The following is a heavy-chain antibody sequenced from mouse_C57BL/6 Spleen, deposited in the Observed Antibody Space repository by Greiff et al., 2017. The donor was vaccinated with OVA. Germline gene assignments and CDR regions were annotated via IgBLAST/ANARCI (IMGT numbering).Heavy chain of an antibody. D-gene: IGHD2-1*01. V-gene: IGHV1-69*01. Sequence: QQSCKASGYTFTSYWMHWVKQRPGQGLEWIGEIDPSDSYTNYNQKFKGKSTLTVDKSSSTAYMQLSSLTSEDSAVYYCARGRDGKRAMDYWGQGTSVTVSS. J-gene: IGHJ4*01. CDR2: IDPSDSYT. CDR1: GYTFTSYW. CDR3: ARGRDGKRAMDY.